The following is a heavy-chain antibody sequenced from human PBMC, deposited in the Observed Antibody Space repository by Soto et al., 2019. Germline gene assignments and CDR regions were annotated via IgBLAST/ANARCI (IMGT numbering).Heavy chain of an antibody. CDR1: GYSFTRYW. J-gene: IGHJ4*01. CDR3: APRPLPCDSRGYYFLVN. CDR2: IEPIESYT. V-gene: IGHV5-10-1*01. D-gene: IGHD3-22*01. Sequence: GESLKISCKGSGYSFTRYWISWVRQMPGKALECMGRIEPIESYTNYIPSFQGLVTISADKSISTAYLQLSRLKASETAMYYCAPRPLPCDSRGYYFLVNWGQGTLVAVSS.